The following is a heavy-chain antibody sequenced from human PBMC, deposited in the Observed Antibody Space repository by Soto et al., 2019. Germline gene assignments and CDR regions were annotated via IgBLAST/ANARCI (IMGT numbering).Heavy chain of an antibody. D-gene: IGHD2-15*01. V-gene: IGHV1-69*13. Sequence: ASVKVSCKASGGTFSSYASSWVRQAPGQGLEWMGGIIPIFGTANYAQKFQGRVTITADESTSTAYMELSSLRSEDTAVYYCARDPSRSGAHRGWFDPWGQGTLVTVSS. CDR1: GGTFSSYA. CDR3: ARDPSRSGAHRGWFDP. CDR2: IIPIFGTA. J-gene: IGHJ5*02.